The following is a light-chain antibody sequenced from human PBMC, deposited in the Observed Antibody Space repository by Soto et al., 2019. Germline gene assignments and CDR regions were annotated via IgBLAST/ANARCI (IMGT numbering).Light chain of an antibody. Sequence: QSALTQPPSVSGSPGQSVTISCTGTASDVGSYNRVSWYQQPPGAAPKLMIYEVSNRPSGVPDRFSGSKSGNTASLTTSGLLAEDEGDYYCSLYTTTSSWVFGGGTKLTVL. V-gene: IGLV2-18*01. J-gene: IGLJ3*02. CDR3: SLYTTTSSWV. CDR2: EVS. CDR1: ASDVGSYNR.